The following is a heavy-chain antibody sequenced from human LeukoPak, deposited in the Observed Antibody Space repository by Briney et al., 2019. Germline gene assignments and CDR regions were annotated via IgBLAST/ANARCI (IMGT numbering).Heavy chain of an antibody. V-gene: IGHV2-70*11. J-gene: IGHJ4*02. CDR3: ARTYGSGSYFDY. Sequence: SGPTLVNPTQTLTLTCTFSGFSLSTSGMCVSWIRQPPGKALEWLARIDWADDKYYSTSLKTRLTISKDPSKNQVVLTMTNMDPVDTATYYCARTYGSGSYFDYWGQGTLVTVSS. CDR1: GFSLSTSGMC. D-gene: IGHD3-10*01. CDR2: IDWADDK.